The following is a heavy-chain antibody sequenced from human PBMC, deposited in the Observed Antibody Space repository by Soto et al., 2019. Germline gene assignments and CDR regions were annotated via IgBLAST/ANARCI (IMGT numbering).Heavy chain of an antibody. CDR3: VRANWNVDY. V-gene: IGHV3-11*06. Sequence: QVQLVESGGDVVKPGGSLRLSCAASRFTFSRYYMTWVRQAPGEGLEWISYICSAGDYTDYADSVKGRFTISRDNTRDSLFLQMNSLRVEDTAVYYCVRANWNVDYWGRGTRVTVSS. D-gene: IGHD1-1*01. J-gene: IGHJ4*02. CDR2: ICSAGDYT. CDR1: RFTFSRYY.